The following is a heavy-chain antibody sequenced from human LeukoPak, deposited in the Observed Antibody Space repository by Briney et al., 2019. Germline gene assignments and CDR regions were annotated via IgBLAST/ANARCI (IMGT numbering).Heavy chain of an antibody. CDR3: TREGWSSGHAGSFDI. D-gene: IGHD3-22*01. J-gene: IGHJ3*02. CDR1: GFAFSSYA. CDR2: ISGSGGDT. Sequence: GGSLRLSCAASGFAFSSYAMSWVRQAPGKGLEWVSAISGSGGDTWYADSVRGRFTISRDDSESTVYLDVDSLRTEDTAIFYCTREGWSSGHAGSFDIWGQGTMVTVSS. V-gene: IGHV3-23*01.